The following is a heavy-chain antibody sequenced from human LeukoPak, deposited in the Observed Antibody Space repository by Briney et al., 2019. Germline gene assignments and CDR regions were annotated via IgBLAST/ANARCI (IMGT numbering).Heavy chain of an antibody. CDR2: ISADGVRT. J-gene: IGHJ6*02. Sequence: GGPLRLSRAASGSGFAFAGAWMHWVRQVPGKGPEWVSLISADGVRTTYADSVKGRFIISRDNAKNTLYLQMSSLRAEDTAVYYCTRGISYTMNIWGQGTTVTVSS. CDR3: TRGISYTMNI. V-gene: IGHV3-74*01. CDR1: GSGFAFAGAW. D-gene: IGHD2/OR15-2a*01.